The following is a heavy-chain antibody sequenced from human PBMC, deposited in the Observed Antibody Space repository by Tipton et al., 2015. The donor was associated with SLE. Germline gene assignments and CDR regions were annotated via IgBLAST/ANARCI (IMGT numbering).Heavy chain of an antibody. V-gene: IGHV1-46*01. D-gene: IGHD4-23*01. CDR3: ARATSEMTTVVTPLVY. J-gene: IGHJ4*02. CDR1: GYTFTNYY. CDR2: INPSGGNT. Sequence: QSGAEVKKPGASVKVSCKASGYTFTNYYMHWVRQAPGQGLEWMGIINPSGGNTSYAQKFQGRVTMTRDTSTSTVYMELSSLRSEDTAVYYCARATSEMTTVVTPLVYWGQGTPVTVSS.